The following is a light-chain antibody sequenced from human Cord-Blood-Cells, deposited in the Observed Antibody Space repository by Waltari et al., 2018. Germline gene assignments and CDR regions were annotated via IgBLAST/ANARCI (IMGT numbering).Light chain of an antibody. CDR3: QQYGSSRPYT. V-gene: IGKV3-20*01. CDR1: KSVSSSY. CDR2: GAS. J-gene: IGKJ2*01. Sequence: EIVLKQSPGNLSLSPGERATLSCRASKSVSSSYLAWYQQKPGQAPRLLIYGASSRTTGIPDMFSGSGSWTDFTLTISRLEPEDFAVYYCQQYGSSRPYTFGQGTKLEIK.